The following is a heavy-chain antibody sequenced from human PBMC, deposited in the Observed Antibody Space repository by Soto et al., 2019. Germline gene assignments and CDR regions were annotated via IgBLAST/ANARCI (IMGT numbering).Heavy chain of an antibody. V-gene: IGHV4-30-2*01. J-gene: IGHJ3*02. Sequence: SETLSLTCAVSGGSISSGGYSWSWIRQPPGKGLEWIGYIYHSGSTYYNPSLKIRVAISVDRSKNQFSLKLSSVTAADTAVYYCARAGLAIFKCAVDIWGQGTLVT. CDR1: GGSISSGGYS. D-gene: IGHD3-9*01. CDR2: IYHSGST. CDR3: ARAGLAIFKCAVDI.